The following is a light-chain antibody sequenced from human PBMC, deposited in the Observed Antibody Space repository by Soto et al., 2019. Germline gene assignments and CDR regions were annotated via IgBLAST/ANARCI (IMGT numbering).Light chain of an antibody. CDR1: SSDVGGYNY. J-gene: IGLJ2*01. CDR3: TSYSSSNTHVL. CDR2: EVS. Sequence: ALTQPASVSGSPGQSITISCTGTSSDVGGYNYVSWYQQHPGKAPKLMIYEVSNRPSGVSNRFSGSKSGNTASLTISGLQAADEADYYCTSYSSSNTHVLFGGGTKVTVL. V-gene: IGLV2-14*01.